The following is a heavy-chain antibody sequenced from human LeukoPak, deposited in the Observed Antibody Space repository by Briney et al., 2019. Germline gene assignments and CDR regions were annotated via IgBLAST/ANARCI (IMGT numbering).Heavy chain of an antibody. CDR2: IYTSGST. CDR3: ARGLGDYYDSSGYCLDY. J-gene: IGHJ4*02. D-gene: IGHD3-22*01. CDR1: GGSISSGSYY. Sequence: PSETLSLTCTVSGGSISSGSYYWSWIRQPAGKGLEWIGRIYTSGSTNYNPSLKSRVTISVDTSKNQFSLKLSSVTAADTAVHYCARGLGDYYDSSGYCLDYWGQGTLVTVSS. V-gene: IGHV4-61*02.